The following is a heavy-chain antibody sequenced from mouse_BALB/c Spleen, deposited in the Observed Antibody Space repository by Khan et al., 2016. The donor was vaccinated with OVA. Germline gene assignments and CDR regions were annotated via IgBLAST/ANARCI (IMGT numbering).Heavy chain of an antibody. CDR2: IWAGGST. Sequence: QVQLKESGPGLVAPSQSLSITCTVSGFSLTSYGVHWVRQPPGKGLEWLGVIWAGGSTNYNSALLSRLSISKDNYKSQVFLKMNSMQTDETDMYYCARDTTVESYWYFDFWGEGTTVTVSS. J-gene: IGHJ1*01. CDR1: GFSLTSYG. V-gene: IGHV2-9*02. D-gene: IGHD1-1*01. CDR3: ARDTTVESYWYFDF.